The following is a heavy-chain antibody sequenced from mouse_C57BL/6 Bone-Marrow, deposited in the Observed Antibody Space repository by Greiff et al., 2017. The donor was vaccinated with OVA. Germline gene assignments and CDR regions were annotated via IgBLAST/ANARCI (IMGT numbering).Heavy chain of an antibody. CDR3: ARGWLAYAMDY. CDR1: GYTFTSYW. D-gene: IGHD1-1*02. Sequence: QVQLKQPGAELVKPGASVKLSCKASGYTFTSYWMHWVKQRPGRGLEWIGRIDPNSGGTKYNEKFKSKATLTVDKPSSTAYMQLSSLTSEDSAVYYCARGWLAYAMDYWGQGTSVTVSS. J-gene: IGHJ4*01. V-gene: IGHV1-72*01. CDR2: IDPNSGGT.